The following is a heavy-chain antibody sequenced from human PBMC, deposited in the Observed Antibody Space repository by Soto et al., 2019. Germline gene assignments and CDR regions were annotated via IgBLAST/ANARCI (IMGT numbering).Heavy chain of an antibody. D-gene: IGHD6-13*01. Sequence: QLHLVQSGAEVKKPGASVRVSCKASGYTFPDYDIHWVRQAPGQGLEWMGWINPKSGVTNSAQKFQGRITMTRDTSITTAYLELSSLRSDDTAVYYCARGPKQTPRHSNSWFVPDYWGQGSLVTFSS. V-gene: IGHV1-2*02. J-gene: IGHJ4*02. CDR3: ARGPKQTPRHSNSWFVPDY. CDR1: GYTFPDYD. CDR2: INPKSGVT.